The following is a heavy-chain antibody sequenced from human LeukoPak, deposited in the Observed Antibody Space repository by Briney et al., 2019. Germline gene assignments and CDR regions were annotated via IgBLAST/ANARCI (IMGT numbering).Heavy chain of an antibody. CDR1: GFTFNSYW. Sequence: GGSLRLSCAASGFTFNSYWMHWVRQVPGKGLVWVSRINSDGSRTNYVDSAKGRFTISRDNAKNTLFLQMNSLRVEDTAVYYCAKGRSAAMIEAAFDYWGQGTLVTVSS. J-gene: IGHJ4*02. CDR3: AKGRSAAMIEAAFDY. D-gene: IGHD3-22*01. CDR2: INSDGSRT. V-gene: IGHV3-74*01.